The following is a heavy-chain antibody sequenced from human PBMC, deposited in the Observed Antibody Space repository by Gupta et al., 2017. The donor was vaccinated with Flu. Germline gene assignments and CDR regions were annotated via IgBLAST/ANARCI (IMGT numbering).Heavy chain of an antibody. Sequence: EVQLLESGGGLVQPGRSLRLSCAASGFTFSSYAMSWVRQAPGKGLEWVSAISGSGGSTYYADSVKGRFTISRDNSKNTLYLQMNSLRAEDTAVYYCAKDHSLDSGSYYYYYYGMDVWGQETTVTVSS. V-gene: IGHV3-23*01. CDR1: GFTFSSYA. D-gene: IGHD1-26*01. CDR3: AKDHSLDSGSYYYYYYGMDV. CDR2: ISGSGGST. J-gene: IGHJ6*02.